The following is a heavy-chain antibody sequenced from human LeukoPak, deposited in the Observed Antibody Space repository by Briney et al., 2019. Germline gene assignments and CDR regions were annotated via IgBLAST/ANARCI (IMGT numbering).Heavy chain of an antibody. D-gene: IGHD3-10*02. V-gene: IGHV3-7*01. CDR2: IKDDGSGK. CDR1: GFTFSNYW. J-gene: IGHJ4*02. Sequence: GGSLRLSCAASGFTFSNYWMSWVRQAPGKGLEWVANIKDDGSGKYYVDSLKGRFTISRDNAKNSLYLQMNSLRAEDTAVYYCARGTMFPYYFDYWGQGTLVTVSS. CDR3: ARGTMFPYYFDY.